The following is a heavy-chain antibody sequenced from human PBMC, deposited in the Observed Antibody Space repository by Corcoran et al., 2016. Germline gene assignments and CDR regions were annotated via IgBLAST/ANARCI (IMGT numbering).Heavy chain of an antibody. D-gene: IGHD2-2*03. J-gene: IGHJ4*02. CDR3: ARLGFTASDY. Sequence: QLQLQELGPGLVKPSETLSLTCTVSGGSISSSSYCWGWIRQPPGKGLEWIGRIYYSGSTYYNPSLKSRVTISVDTSKNQFSLKLSSVTAADTAVYYCARLGFTASDYGGQGTLVTVSS. CDR2: IYYSGST. CDR1: GGSISSSSYC. V-gene: IGHV4-39*01.